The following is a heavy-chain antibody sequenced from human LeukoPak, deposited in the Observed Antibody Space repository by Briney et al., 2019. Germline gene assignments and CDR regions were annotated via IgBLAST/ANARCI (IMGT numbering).Heavy chain of an antibody. D-gene: IGHD5-18*01. Sequence: KPSETLSLTCTVSGGSISSSSYYWGWIRQPPGKGLEWIGSIYYSGSTYYNPSLKSRVTISVDTSKDQFSLKLSSVTAADTAVYYCARDPYSYGFGNPYYYYGMDVWGQGTTVTVSS. V-gene: IGHV4-39*07. CDR2: IYYSGST. J-gene: IGHJ6*02. CDR1: GGSISSSSYY. CDR3: ARDPYSYGFGNPYYYYGMDV.